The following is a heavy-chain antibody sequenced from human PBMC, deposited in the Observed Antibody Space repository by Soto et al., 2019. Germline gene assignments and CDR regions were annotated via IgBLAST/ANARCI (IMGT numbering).Heavy chain of an antibody. D-gene: IGHD6-13*01. CDR1: GGSFSGYY. V-gene: IGHV4-34*01. Sequence: SETLSLTCAVYGGSFSGYYRSWIRQPPGKGLEWIGEINHSGSTNYNPSLKSRVTISVDTSKNQFSLKLSSVTAADTAVYYCARGFSIAAALYYFDYWGQGTLVTVSS. J-gene: IGHJ4*02. CDR2: INHSGST. CDR3: ARGFSIAAALYYFDY.